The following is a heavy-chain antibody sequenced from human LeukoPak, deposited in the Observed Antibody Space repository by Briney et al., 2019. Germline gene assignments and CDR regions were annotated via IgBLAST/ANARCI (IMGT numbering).Heavy chain of an antibody. CDR2: IYDRGST. J-gene: IGHJ5*02. CDR3: ARDLGSP. D-gene: IGHD3-16*01. CDR1: AGSLGSINC. V-gene: IGHV4-4*02. Sequence: SQTMSPTSPLSAGSLGSINCGSWVRRPPGKGLEWIAEIYDRGSTNYNPSTKSRVTISVDKSKNQSSRKLSSVTAADTGVYYCARDLGSPWGQGTLGTVSS.